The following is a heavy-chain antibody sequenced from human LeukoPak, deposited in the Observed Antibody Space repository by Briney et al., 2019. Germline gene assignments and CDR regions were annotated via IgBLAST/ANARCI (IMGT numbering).Heavy chain of an antibody. Sequence: PGGSLRPSCAASGFTFSSYGMHWVRQAPGKGLEWVAVISYDGSNKYYADSVKGRFTISRDNSKNTLYLQMNSLRAEDTAVYYCAKAHRVLRYFDWFVDGMDVWGQGTTVTVSS. CDR3: AKAHRVLRYFDWFVDGMDV. D-gene: IGHD3-9*01. J-gene: IGHJ6*02. CDR1: GFTFSSYG. V-gene: IGHV3-30*18. CDR2: ISYDGSNK.